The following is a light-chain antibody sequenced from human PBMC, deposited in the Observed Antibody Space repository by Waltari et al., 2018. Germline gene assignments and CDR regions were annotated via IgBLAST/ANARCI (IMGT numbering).Light chain of an antibody. J-gene: IGLJ2*01. CDR3: WLAYSGGVVV. Sequence: QAVVTQEPSLTVSPGGTVTLTCGSSSGPVTSNHHPYWLQQRPGQAPRTPIYDSFMKHSSPPARFSGSLRGGKAALTLSGAQAEDEADYYCWLAYSGGVVVYGGGTKLAVL. V-gene: IGLV7-46*01. CDR1: SGPVTSNHH. CDR2: DSF.